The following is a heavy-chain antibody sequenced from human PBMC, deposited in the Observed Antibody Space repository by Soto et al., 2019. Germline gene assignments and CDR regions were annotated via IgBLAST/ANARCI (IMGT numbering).Heavy chain of an antibody. CDR2: ISWNSGSI. CDR1: GFTFDDYA. D-gene: IGHD1-26*01. V-gene: IGHV3-9*01. Sequence: PGGSLRLSCAASGFTFDDYAMHWVRQAPGKGLEWVSGISWNSGSIGYADSVKGRFTISRDNAKNSLYLQMNSLRDEDTAVYYCARYWDATPFYGMDVWGQGTTVTVSS. J-gene: IGHJ6*02. CDR3: ARYWDATPFYGMDV.